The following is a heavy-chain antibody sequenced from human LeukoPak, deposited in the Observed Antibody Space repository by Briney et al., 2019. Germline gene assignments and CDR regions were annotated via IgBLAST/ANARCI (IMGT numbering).Heavy chain of an antibody. V-gene: IGHV3-23*01. CDR2: ISGSGGST. D-gene: IGHD2-2*03. J-gene: IGHJ4*02. Sequence: GGSLTLSCAASGFTFSSYAMSWVRQAPGKGLEWVSAISGSGGSTYYADSVKGRFTISRDNSKNTLYLQMNSLRAEDTAVYYCAPRPGYCSSTSCHEGRDWGQGTLVAVSS. CDR3: APRPGYCSSTSCHEGRD. CDR1: GFTFSSYA.